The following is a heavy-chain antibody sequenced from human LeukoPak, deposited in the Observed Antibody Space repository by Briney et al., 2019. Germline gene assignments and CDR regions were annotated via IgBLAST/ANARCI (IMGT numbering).Heavy chain of an antibody. D-gene: IGHD1-26*01. CDR3: ARGLVGSDAFDI. V-gene: IGHV1-8*02. Sequence: AASVKVSCKASGGTFSSYAINWVRQATGQGLEWMGWMNPNSGNAGYAQKFQGRVTMTRNTSISTAYMELSSLRSEDTAVYYCARGLVGSDAFDIWGQGTMVTVSS. J-gene: IGHJ3*02. CDR1: GGTFSSYA. CDR2: MNPNSGNA.